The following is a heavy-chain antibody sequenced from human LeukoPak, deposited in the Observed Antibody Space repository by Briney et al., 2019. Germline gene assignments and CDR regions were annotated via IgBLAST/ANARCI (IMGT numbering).Heavy chain of an antibody. D-gene: IGHD1-1*01. V-gene: IGHV3-30*04. CDR2: ISDDGGTK. J-gene: IGHJ6*02. CDR3: AGSKSATGSARYGMDV. Sequence: PGGSLRLSCAASGFTFNSYAMHWVRQAPGKGLEWVIVISDDGGTKFYADSVKGRFTISRDNSKNTLDLQINSLRVEDTAVCFCAGSKSATGSARYGMDVWGQGTTVTVSS. CDR1: GFTFNSYA.